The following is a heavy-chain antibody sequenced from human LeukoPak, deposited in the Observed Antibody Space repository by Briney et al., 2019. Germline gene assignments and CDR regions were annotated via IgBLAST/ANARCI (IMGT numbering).Heavy chain of an antibody. CDR3: ARGAGAVAGYHFDY. CDR2: ISSSGSTI. D-gene: IGHD6-19*01. V-gene: IGHV3-48*03. Sequence: GGSLRLSCAASGFTFSSYEMNWVRQAPGKGLEWVSYISSSGSTIYYADSVKGRFTISRDNAKNSLYLQMNSLRAEDTAVYYCARGAGAVAGYHFDYWGQGTLVTVSS. CDR1: GFTFSSYE. J-gene: IGHJ4*02.